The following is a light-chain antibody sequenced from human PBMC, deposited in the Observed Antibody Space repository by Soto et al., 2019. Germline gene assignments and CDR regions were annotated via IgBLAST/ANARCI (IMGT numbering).Light chain of an antibody. CDR1: QSVSSSY. J-gene: IGKJ4*01. CDR2: GAS. V-gene: IGKV3-20*01. Sequence: EIVLTQSPGTLSSSPGERATLSCRASQSVSSSYLAWYQQKPGQAPRLLIYGASSRATGIPDRFSGSGSGTDFTLTISSLQSEDFAVYYCQQYNDWPLTFGGGTKVDIK. CDR3: QQYNDWPLT.